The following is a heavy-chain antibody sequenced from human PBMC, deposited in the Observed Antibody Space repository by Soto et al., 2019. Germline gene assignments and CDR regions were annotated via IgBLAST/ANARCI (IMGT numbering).Heavy chain of an antibody. CDR3: ARGQVGYSYGSLDY. J-gene: IGHJ4*02. V-gene: IGHV4-30-4*01. CDR2: IYYSGST. CDR1: GGSISSGDYY. D-gene: IGHD5-18*01. Sequence: TLSLTCTVSGGSISSGDYYWSWIRQPPGKGLEWIGYIYYSGSTYYNPSLKSRVTISVDTSKNQFSLKLSSVTAADTAVYYCARGQVGYSYGSLDYWGQGTLVTVSS.